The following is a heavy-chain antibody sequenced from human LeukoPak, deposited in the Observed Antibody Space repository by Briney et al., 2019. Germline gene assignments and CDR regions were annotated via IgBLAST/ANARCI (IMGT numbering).Heavy chain of an antibody. CDR2: INGGGSPI. J-gene: IGHJ6*03. V-gene: IGHV3-48*04. CDR1: GFTFSRDS. D-gene: IGHD2-21*01. Sequence: GGSLRLSCAASGFTFSRDSMNWVRQAPGKGLEWVSYINGGGSPIYYADSVRGRFTISRDNAKNSLYLQMNSLRAEDTAVYYCTRDLGPCGGDCYLTTYYYYMDVWGKGTTVTVSS. CDR3: TRDLGPCGGDCYLTTYYYYMDV.